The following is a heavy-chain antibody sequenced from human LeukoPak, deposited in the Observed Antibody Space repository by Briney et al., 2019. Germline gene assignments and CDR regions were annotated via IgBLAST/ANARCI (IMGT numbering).Heavy chain of an antibody. D-gene: IGHD3-3*01. J-gene: IGHJ4*02. Sequence: SVKVSCKASGGTFSNYAISWVRQAPGQGLEWMGGIIPIFDTPNFAQKFEGRVTITADKSTSTAYMELSRLRSDDTAVYYCARAVIDFWSGYYESRDFDYWGQGTLVTVSS. V-gene: IGHV1-69*06. CDR3: ARAVIDFWSGYYESRDFDY. CDR2: IIPIFDTP. CDR1: GGTFSNYA.